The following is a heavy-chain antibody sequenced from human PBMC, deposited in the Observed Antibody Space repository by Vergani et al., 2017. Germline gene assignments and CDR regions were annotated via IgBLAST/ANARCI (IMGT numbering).Heavy chain of an antibody. CDR2: INHSGST. Sequence: QVQLQQWGAGLLKPTETLSLTCAVYGGSFSGYYWSWIRQPPGQGLEWIGEINHSGSTNYNPSLKSRVTISVDTSKNQFSLKLSSVTAADTAVYYCARARAAAGTFRARYFDYWGQGTLVTVSS. CDR3: ARARAAAGTFRARYFDY. D-gene: IGHD6-13*01. CDR1: GGSFSGYY. J-gene: IGHJ4*02. V-gene: IGHV4-34*01.